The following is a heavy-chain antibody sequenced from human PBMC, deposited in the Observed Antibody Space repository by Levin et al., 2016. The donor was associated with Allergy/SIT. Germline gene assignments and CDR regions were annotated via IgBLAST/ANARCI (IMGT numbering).Heavy chain of an antibody. D-gene: IGHD3-10*01. Sequence: GGSLRLSCAASGFTFSTYAMSWVRQAPGKGLEWVSAIRGSGATTTYYADSVRGRFTISRDNSRNTLSLQMNSLRAEDTAVYYCAKDRGSGSNWFDPWGQGTLVTVSS. J-gene: IGHJ5*02. CDR1: GFTFSTYA. CDR2: IRGSGATTT. CDR3: AKDRGSGSNWFDP. V-gene: IGHV3-23*01.